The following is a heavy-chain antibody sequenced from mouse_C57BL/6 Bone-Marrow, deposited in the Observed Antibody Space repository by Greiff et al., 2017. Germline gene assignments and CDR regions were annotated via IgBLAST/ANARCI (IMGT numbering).Heavy chain of an antibody. V-gene: IGHV14-2*01. Sequence: VQLQQSGAELVKPGASVKLSCTASGFNIKDYYMLWVKQRTEQGLEWIGRIDPEDGETKYAPKFQGKATITADTSSNKAYLQLSSLTSEDTSVYYCAVLLRTREYYFDDWGQGTTLTVSS. D-gene: IGHD1-1*01. CDR1: GFNIKDYY. CDR2: IDPEDGET. J-gene: IGHJ2*01. CDR3: AVLLRTREYYFDD.